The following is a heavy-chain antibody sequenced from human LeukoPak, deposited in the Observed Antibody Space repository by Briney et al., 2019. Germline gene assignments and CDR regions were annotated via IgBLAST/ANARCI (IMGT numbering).Heavy chain of an antibody. CDR2: IRYDGSYN. D-gene: IGHD4-17*01. CDR3: AKAMTTVTPFDY. J-gene: IGHJ4*02. CDR1: GFIFSSSG. Sequence: PGGSLRLSCAASGFIFSSSGMHLVRQAPGKGLEWVAFIRYDGSYNYYADSVKGRFTISRDGSKKTLYLQMNSLRVEDTAVYYCAKAMTTVTPFDYWGQGTLVTVSS. V-gene: IGHV3-30*02.